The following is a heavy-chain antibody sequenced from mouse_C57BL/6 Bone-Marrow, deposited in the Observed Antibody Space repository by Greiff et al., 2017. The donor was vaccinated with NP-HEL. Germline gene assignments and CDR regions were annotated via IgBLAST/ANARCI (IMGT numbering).Heavy chain of an antibody. D-gene: IGHD2-3*01. CDR2: IDPENGDT. J-gene: IGHJ2*01. Sequence: EVQLQQSGAELVRPGASVKLSCTASGFTIKDDYMHWVKQRPEQGLEWIGWIDPENGDTEYASKFQGKATITADTSSNTAYLQLSSLTSEDTAVYYCTLYDGYFDYWGQGTTLTVSA. CDR1: GFTIKDDY. V-gene: IGHV14-4*01. CDR3: TLYDGYFDY.